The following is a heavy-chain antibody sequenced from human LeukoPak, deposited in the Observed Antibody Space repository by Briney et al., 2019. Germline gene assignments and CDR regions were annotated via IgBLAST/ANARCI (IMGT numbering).Heavy chain of an antibody. CDR1: GDSISTYY. CDR2: THTGGST. V-gene: IGHV4-4*09. CDR3: ARCGLKRAFYDVLPGSYDYYPYYYMDV. Sequence: SETLSLTCTVSGDSISTYYWSWIRQPPGQGLEWIGYTHTGGSTNYNPSLKSRVTISVDTSKNQFSLKLSSVTAADQAVYYCARCGLKRAFYDVLPGSYDYYPYYYMDVWGKGATVTVSS. D-gene: IGHD3-9*01. J-gene: IGHJ6*03.